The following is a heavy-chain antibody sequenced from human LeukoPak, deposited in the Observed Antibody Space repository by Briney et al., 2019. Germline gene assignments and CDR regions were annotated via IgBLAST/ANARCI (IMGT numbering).Heavy chain of an antibody. Sequence: PSETLSLTCTVSGDSISSSYWNWIRQTPGKGLEWIGYISASGNTNYNPSLKSRIIISVDMSKNQFSLKLSSVTAADTAVYYCARLIPGTTGLRKNYFDYWGPGTLVTVSS. D-gene: IGHD1-20*01. V-gene: IGHV4-4*09. CDR1: GDSISSSY. CDR3: ARLIPGTTGLRKNYFDY. CDR2: ISASGNT. J-gene: IGHJ4*02.